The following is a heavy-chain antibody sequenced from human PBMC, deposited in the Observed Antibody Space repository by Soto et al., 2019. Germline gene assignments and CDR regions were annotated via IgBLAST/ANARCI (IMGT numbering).Heavy chain of an antibody. CDR3: ARVGLRTNRRGYYFDY. V-gene: IGHV1-69*13. CDR2: IIPIFGTA. J-gene: IGHJ4*02. CDR1: GGTFSSYA. Sequence: SAKVSCKASGGTFSSYAISWVRQAPGQGLEWMGGIIPIFGTANYAQKFQGRVTITADESTSTAYMELSSLRSEDTAVYYCARVGLRTNRRGYYFDYWGQGTLVTVSS. D-gene: IGHD3-16*01.